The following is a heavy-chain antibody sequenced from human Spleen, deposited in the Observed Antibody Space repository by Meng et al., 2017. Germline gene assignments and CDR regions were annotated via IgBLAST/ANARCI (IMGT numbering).Heavy chain of an antibody. CDR3: ARDRFFGDSIDY. CDR2: IWNDATNK. D-gene: IGHD4-17*01. CDR1: GFRFSSYG. Sequence: GESLKIPCAASGFRFSSYGMHWVRQAPGKGLEWVTFIWNDATNKYYADSVKGRFTISRDNSKNTLYLQMNSLRPEDTAMYYCARDRFFGDSIDYWGQGILVTVSS. J-gene: IGHJ4*02. V-gene: IGHV3-33*01.